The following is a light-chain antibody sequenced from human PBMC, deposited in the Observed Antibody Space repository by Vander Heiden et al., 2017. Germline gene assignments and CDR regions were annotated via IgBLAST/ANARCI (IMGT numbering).Light chain of an antibody. J-gene: IGKJ5*01. CDR1: QSVSSSY. V-gene: IGKV3-20*01. CDR2: GAS. Sequence: EIVLTQSPGTLSLSPGERATLSCRASQSVSSSYLAWYQQKPGQTPRLLIYGASITATGIPDRFSGSGSGTDFTLTISRLEPEDFAVYYCRQDGSSGLTFGQGTRLEIK. CDR3: RQDGSSGLT.